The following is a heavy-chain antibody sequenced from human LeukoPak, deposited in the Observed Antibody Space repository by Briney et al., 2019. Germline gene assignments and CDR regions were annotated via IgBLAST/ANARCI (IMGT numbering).Heavy chain of an antibody. Sequence: GGSLRLSCAASGFTFSNYEMNWVRQAPGKGLEWVSYISSTGNIIYYADSVKGRFTFSRDNAKNSLYLQMNSLRAEDTAIYYCARDPQDYWGQGTLVTVSS. V-gene: IGHV3-48*03. CDR2: ISSTGNII. CDR1: GFTFSNYE. J-gene: IGHJ4*02. CDR3: ARDPQDY.